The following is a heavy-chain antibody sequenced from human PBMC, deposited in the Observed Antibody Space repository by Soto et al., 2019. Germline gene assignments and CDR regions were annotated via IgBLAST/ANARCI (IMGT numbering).Heavy chain of an antibody. CDR1: GFTFTRYS. V-gene: IGHV3-21*01. J-gene: IGHJ4*02. Sequence: GGSLRLSCAACGFTFTRYSMNWVRQAPGKGLEWVSSISSTTNYIYYADSMKGRFTVSRDNAKNSVYLEMNSLSAEDTAVYYCARESEDLTSNFDYWGQGTLVTVSS. CDR3: ARESEDLTSNFDY. CDR2: ISSTTNYI.